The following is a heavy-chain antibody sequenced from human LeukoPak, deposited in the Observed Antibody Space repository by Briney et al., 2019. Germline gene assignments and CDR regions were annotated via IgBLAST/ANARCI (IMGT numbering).Heavy chain of an antibody. J-gene: IGHJ3*02. D-gene: IGHD4-23*01. CDR3: ARHRHDYGGNSDAFDI. V-gene: IGHV4-30-4*01. CDR1: GGSISSGDYY. Sequence: SQTLSLTCTVSGGSISSGDYYWSWIRQPPGKGLEWIGYIYYSGSTYYNPSLKSRVTISVDTSKNQFSLKLSSVTAADTAVYYCARHRHDYGGNSDAFDIWGQGTMVTVSS. CDR2: IYYSGST.